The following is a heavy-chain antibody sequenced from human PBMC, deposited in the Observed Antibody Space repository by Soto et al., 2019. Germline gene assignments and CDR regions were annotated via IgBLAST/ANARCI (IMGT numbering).Heavy chain of an antibody. J-gene: IGHJ5*02. CDR2: ISYDGNNN. D-gene: IGHD6-13*01. CDR1: GFTFSTYA. CDR3: ARDLVAAAGAAWGGNRLDP. Sequence: QVQLVESGGGVVQPGVSLRLSCAASGFTFSTYAMYWVRQAPGEGLEWVAVISYDGNNNYYTDSVKGRVTISRDNSKNTLYLQMNTLRAEDTALYYGARDLVAAAGAAWGGNRLDPWGQGTLVTVSS. V-gene: IGHV3-30-3*01.